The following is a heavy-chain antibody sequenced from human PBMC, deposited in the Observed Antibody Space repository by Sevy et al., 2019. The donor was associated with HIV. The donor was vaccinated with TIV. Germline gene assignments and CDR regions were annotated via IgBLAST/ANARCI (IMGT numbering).Heavy chain of an antibody. Sequence: SETLSPTCTVSGGSINNYWWGWIRQPAGKGLEWIGRIYSSGTPDYNPSLKSRVTMSVDTARNQFSLKMGSVTAADTAVYFCARDGQDSWSGYYKVQYQYIMDVWGQGTTVTVSS. J-gene: IGHJ6*02. V-gene: IGHV4-4*07. CDR1: GGSINNYW. D-gene: IGHD3-3*01. CDR3: ARDGQDSWSGYYKVQYQYIMDV. CDR2: IYSSGTP.